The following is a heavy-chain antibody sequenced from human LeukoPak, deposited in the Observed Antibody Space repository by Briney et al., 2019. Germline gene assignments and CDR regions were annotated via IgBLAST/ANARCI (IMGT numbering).Heavy chain of an antibody. CDR2: INHRGDT. J-gene: IGHJ4*03. CDR1: GGSFSSYY. D-gene: IGHD1-1*01. Sequence: SETLSLTCAVYGGSFSSYYWSWIRQSPGKGLEWIAEINHRGDTNYNPSVKSRVTISVDTSKNQFSLKVTSLTAADTAVYYCARGPTISETGYFDYWGQGTLVTVST. V-gene: IGHV4-34*01. CDR3: ARGPTISETGYFDY.